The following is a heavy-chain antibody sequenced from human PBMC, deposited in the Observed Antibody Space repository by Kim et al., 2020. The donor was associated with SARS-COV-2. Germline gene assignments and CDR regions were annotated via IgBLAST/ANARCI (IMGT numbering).Heavy chain of an antibody. J-gene: IGHJ4*02. Sequence: SETLSLTCTVSGDSISGYYWSWIRQPPGRGLEWIGFIYYSGNTNYNPSLKSRVTISVDTSKNQFSLRLRSVTAADTAVYHCARHSNGWANKGTFESWGQGTLVTVSS. CDR1: GDSISGYY. CDR3: ARHSNGWANKGTFES. CDR2: IYYSGNT. D-gene: IGHD6-19*01. V-gene: IGHV4-59*01.